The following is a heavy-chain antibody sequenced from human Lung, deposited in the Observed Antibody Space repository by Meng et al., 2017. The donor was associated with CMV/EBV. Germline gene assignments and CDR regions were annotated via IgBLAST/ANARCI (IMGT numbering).Heavy chain of an antibody. CDR1: GFSLTSSGVG. V-gene: IGHV2-5*01. J-gene: IGHJ3*01. Sequence: SGXXLVXPTQTLTLTCTFSGFSLTSSGVGVGWIRQPPGQALEWLALIYWNDDKRYSPSPRTRLTITKDTSKSQVVLRMTNMDPVDTATYYCAHRPLYPNVFDFXGQGXMITVSS. D-gene: IGHD3-16*02. CDR3: AHRPLYPNVFDF. CDR2: IYWNDDK.